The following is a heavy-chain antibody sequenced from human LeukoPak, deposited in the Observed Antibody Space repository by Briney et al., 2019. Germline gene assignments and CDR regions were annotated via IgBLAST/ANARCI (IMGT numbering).Heavy chain of an antibody. CDR1: GFTFSSYA. CDR2: ISYDGSNK. D-gene: IGHD5-18*01. CDR3: ASSPDTAMGLTFDY. J-gene: IGHJ4*02. Sequence: GGSLRLSCAASGFTFSSYAMHWVRQAPGKGLEWVAVISYDGSNKYYADSVKGRFTISRDNSKNTLYLQMNSLRAEDTAVYYCASSPDTAMGLTFDYWGQGILVTVSS. V-gene: IGHV3-30-3*01.